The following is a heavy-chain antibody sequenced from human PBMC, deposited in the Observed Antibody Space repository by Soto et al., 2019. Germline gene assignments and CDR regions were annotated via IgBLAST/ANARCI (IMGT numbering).Heavy chain of an antibody. CDR1: GFTFDDYG. J-gene: IGHJ3*02. D-gene: IGHD3-16*01. CDR3: LWQTRDAFDI. Sequence: SGGSLRLSCAASGFTFDDYGMSWVRQAPGKGLEWVSGINWNGGSTGYADSVKGRFTASRDNAKNSLYLQMNSLRAEDTALYHCLWQTRDAFDIWGQGTMVTVS. V-gene: IGHV3-20*01. CDR2: INWNGGST.